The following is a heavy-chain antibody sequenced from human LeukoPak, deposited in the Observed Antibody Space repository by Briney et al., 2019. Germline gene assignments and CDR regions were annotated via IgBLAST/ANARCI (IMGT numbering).Heavy chain of an antibody. CDR1: GFTVSSNY. D-gene: IGHD6-19*01. V-gene: IGHV3-23*01. J-gene: IGHJ4*02. Sequence: GGSLRLSCAASGFTVSSNYMSWVRQAPGKGLEWVSAISGSGGHTYYADSVKGRFTISRDNSKNTLYLQMNSLRAEDTAVYYCAKGSGWCGGGDFDYWGQGTLVTVSS. CDR3: AKGSGWCGGGDFDY. CDR2: ISGSGGHT.